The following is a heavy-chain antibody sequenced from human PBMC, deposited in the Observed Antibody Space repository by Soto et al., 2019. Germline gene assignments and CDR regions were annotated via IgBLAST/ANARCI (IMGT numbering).Heavy chain of an antibody. CDR3: ARDDVWGSYRTNYYYALDV. CDR1: GFTFSSYC. Sequence: GGSLRLSCAASGFTFSSYCMTWVRQAPGKGLEWVANIKEDGSEKDYVDSVKGRFTISRDNAKNSLSLQMNSLTDEDTAVYYCARDDVWGSYRTNYYYALDVWGQGTTVTV. D-gene: IGHD3-16*02. CDR2: IKEDGSEK. J-gene: IGHJ3*01. V-gene: IGHV3-7*03.